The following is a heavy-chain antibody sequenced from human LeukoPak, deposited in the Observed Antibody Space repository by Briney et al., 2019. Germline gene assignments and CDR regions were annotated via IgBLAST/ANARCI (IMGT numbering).Heavy chain of an antibody. CDR2: INTYNGNT. D-gene: IGHD7-27*01. CDR1: GYTFTNYG. V-gene: IGHV1-18*04. Sequence: GASVKVSCKASGYTFTNYGISWVRQAPGQGLEWMGCINTYNGNTNYAQEFQDRVTMTTDTSTSTAYMELRSLRHDDTAVYYWARNSPRDVAGRQFLPGVLSLLSQCDNCFDPWGQGTLVSVSS. CDR3: ARNSPRDVAGRQFLPGVLSLLSQCDNCFDP. J-gene: IGHJ5*02.